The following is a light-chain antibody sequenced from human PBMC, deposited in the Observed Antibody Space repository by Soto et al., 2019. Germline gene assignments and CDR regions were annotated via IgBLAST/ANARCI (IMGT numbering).Light chain of an antibody. J-gene: IGKJ1*01. CDR1: QNVSHW. CDR3: QQYYGFPWT. CDR2: DVS. V-gene: IGKV1-5*01. Sequence: DIPMTQSPSTLSASIGDRVTITRRDSQNVSHWLAWYRQKPGKAPNLLIYDVSSSESGVPSRFSGSGSGTEFTLTVSSLQPDDFATYFCQQYYGFPWTFGQGTKVDIK.